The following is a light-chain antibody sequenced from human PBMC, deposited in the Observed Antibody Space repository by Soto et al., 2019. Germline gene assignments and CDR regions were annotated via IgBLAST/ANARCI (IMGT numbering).Light chain of an antibody. CDR1: QSLLHSNGYNY. J-gene: IGKJ4*01. CDR2: LGS. V-gene: IGKV2-28*01. CDR3: MQVLQTPLT. Sequence: DIVMTQSPLSLPVIPGEPASISCRSSQSLLHSNGYNYLGWFVQKPGQSPQLLIYLGSGRASGVPDRFSGSGSGTDFTLKLSRVEAEDVGVYYCMQVLQTPLTFGGGTKVEIK.